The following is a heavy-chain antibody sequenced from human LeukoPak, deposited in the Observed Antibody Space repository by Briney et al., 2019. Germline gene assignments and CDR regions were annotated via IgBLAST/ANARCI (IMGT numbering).Heavy chain of an antibody. CDR3: ASTIFGVLY. J-gene: IGHJ4*02. CDR2: IYSGGST. CDR1: GFTFSSNH. V-gene: IGHV3-53*01. Sequence: GGSLRLSCAASGFTFSSNHMSWVRQAPGKGLEWVSVIYSGGSTYSADSVKGRFTISRDNSKNTLYLQMNSLRAEDTAVYYCASTIFGVLYWGQGTLVTVSS. D-gene: IGHD3-3*01.